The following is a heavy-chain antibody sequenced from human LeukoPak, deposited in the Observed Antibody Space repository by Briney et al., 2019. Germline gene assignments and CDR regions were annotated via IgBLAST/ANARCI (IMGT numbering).Heavy chain of an antibody. CDR3: ARENDGQQRGRSGRFVY. V-gene: IGHV3-21*01. CDR2: ISSSSSYI. Sequence: GGSLRLSYAASGFTFSSYSMIWVRQAPGKGLEWVSSISSSSSYIYYADSVKGRFTISRDNAHNTLYLQMNSQRAQDTALYYCARENDGQQRGRSGRFVYWGQGTRVTVSS. J-gene: IGHJ4*02. D-gene: IGHD6-25*01. CDR1: GFTFSSYS.